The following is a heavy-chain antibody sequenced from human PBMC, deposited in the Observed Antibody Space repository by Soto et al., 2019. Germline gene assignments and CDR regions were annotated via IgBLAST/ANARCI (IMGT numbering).Heavy chain of an antibody. CDR2: ISYDGSNK. V-gene: IGHV3-30-3*01. CDR3: ERDRAWEYYFDY. Sequence: QVLLVESGGGVVQPGRSLRLSCAASGFTFSSYAMHWVRQAPGKGLEWVAVISYDGSNKYYADSVKGRFTISRDNSKNTLYLQMNSLRAEDTAVYYCERDRAWEYYFDYWGQGPLVTVSS. J-gene: IGHJ4*02. D-gene: IGHD1-26*01. CDR1: GFTFSSYA.